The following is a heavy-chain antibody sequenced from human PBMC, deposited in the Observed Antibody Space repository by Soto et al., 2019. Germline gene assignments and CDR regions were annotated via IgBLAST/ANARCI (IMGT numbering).Heavy chain of an antibody. J-gene: IGHJ4*02. D-gene: IGHD6-19*01. CDR2: INHSGST. Sequence: KPSETLSLTCAVYGGSFSGYYWSWIRQPPGKGLEWIGEINHSGSTNYNPSLKSRVTISVDTSKNQFSLKLSSVTAADTAVYYCAIAVAGSRWYFDYWGQGTLVTVSS. CDR1: GGSFSGYY. CDR3: AIAVAGSRWYFDY. V-gene: IGHV4-34*01.